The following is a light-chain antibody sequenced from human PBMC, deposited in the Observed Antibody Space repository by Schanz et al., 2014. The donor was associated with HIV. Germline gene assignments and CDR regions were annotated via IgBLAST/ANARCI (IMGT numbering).Light chain of an antibody. CDR2: DVS. CDR1: SSDVGGYNY. J-gene: IGLJ1*01. V-gene: IGLV2-14*03. CDR3: CSYTTTSTYV. Sequence: QSALTQPASVSGTPGQSITISCTGSSSDVGGYNYVSWYQQHPDKAPKLMIYDVSDRPSGVSNRFSGSKSGNTASLTISGLQAEDEGDYYCCSYTTTSTYVFGAGTKLTV.